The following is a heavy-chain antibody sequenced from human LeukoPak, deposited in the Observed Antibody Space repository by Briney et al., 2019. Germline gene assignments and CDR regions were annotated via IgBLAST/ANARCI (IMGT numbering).Heavy chain of an antibody. CDR2: IIPIFGTA. V-gene: IGHV1-69*13. J-gene: IGHJ5*02. Sequence: GASVKVSFKASGGTFSSYAISWVRQAPGQGLEWMGGIIPIFGTANYAQKFQGRVTITADESTSTAYMELSSLRSEDTAVYYCARGFDYDSSGSHPSWFDPWGQGTLVTVSS. CDR3: ARGFDYDSSGSHPSWFDP. D-gene: IGHD3-22*01. CDR1: GGTFSSYA.